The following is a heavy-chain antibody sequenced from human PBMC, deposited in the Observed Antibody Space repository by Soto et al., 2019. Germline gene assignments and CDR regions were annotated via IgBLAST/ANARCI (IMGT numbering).Heavy chain of an antibody. D-gene: IGHD4-4*01. J-gene: IGHJ4*02. Sequence: TLSLTCSVSGGSMSSNYWSWIRQSPGKGLEWIGFVYYGGTNYNPSFESRVTMSVDTPKKQFSLELGSVTAADTAVYYCVSYRGAFYFEYWGPGTLVTVSS. CDR3: VSYRGAFYFEY. CDR2: VYYGGT. V-gene: IGHV4-59*01. CDR1: GGSMSSNY.